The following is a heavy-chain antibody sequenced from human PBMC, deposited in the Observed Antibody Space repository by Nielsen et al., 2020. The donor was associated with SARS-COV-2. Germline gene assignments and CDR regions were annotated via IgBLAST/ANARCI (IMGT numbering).Heavy chain of an antibody. V-gene: IGHV4-39*01. Sequence: ESLKISCTVSGGSISSSSFYWGWICQPPGKGLEWIGSIYYSGSTYYNPSLKSRVTISVDTSKNQFSLKLSSVTAADTAVYFCARHGSLYATSGPWGQGTLVTVSS. CDR2: IYYSGST. CDR3: ARHGSLYATSGP. J-gene: IGHJ4*02. D-gene: IGHD2-15*01. CDR1: GGSISSSSFY.